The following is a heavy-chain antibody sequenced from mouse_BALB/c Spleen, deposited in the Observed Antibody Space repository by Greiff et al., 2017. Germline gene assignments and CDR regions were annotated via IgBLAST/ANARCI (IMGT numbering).Heavy chain of an antibody. CDR2: INSNGGST. CDR3: AREGRFDY. V-gene: IGHV5-6-3*01. Sequence: EVKLMDSGGGLVQPGGSLKLSCAASGFTFSSYGMSWVRQTPDKRLELVATINSNGGSTYYPDSVKGRFTISRDNAKNTLYQQMSSLKSEDTAMYYCAREGRFDYGGQGTTLTVSS. CDR1: GFTFSSYG. J-gene: IGHJ2*01. D-gene: IGHD3-3*01.